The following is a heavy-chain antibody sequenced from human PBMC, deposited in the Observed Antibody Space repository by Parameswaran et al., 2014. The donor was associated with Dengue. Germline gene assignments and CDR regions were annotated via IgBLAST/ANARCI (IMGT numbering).Heavy chain of an antibody. D-gene: IGHD6-19*01. Sequence: VRQMPGKGLEWMGRIDPSDSYTNYSPSFQGHVTISVDKSISTAYLQWSSLKASDTAMYYCARLGVDNSGGDYYGMDVWGQGTTVTVSS. CDR3: ARLGVDNSGGDYYGMDV. CDR2: IDPSDSYT. J-gene: IGHJ6*02. V-gene: IGHV5-10-1*01.